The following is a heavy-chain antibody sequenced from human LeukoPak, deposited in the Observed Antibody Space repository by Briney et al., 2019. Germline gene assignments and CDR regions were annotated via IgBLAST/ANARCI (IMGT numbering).Heavy chain of an antibody. CDR1: GYTFTSYA. CDR2: INAGNGNT. V-gene: IGHV1-3*01. CDR3: ARDRPDTASLPLFDY. J-gene: IGHJ4*02. D-gene: IGHD5-18*01. Sequence: ASVKVSCKASGYTFTSYAMHWVRQAPGQRLEWMGWINAGNGNTKYSQKFQGRVTITRDTSASTAYMELSGLRSEDTAVYYCARDRPDTASLPLFDYWGQGTLVTVSS.